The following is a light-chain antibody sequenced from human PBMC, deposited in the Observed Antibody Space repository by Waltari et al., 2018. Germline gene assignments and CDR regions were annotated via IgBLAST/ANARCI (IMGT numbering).Light chain of an antibody. Sequence: EIVLTQSPATLSVSPGERATLSCRASQSVRSNLAWYQHKPGQPPRLLIYGASTRATGIPARFNGSGSGTEFTLTISSLQSEDFAVYYCQQYNSWPPRYTFGQGTNLESK. CDR2: GAS. CDR1: QSVRSN. CDR3: QQYNSWPPRYT. J-gene: IGKJ2*01. V-gene: IGKV3-15*01.